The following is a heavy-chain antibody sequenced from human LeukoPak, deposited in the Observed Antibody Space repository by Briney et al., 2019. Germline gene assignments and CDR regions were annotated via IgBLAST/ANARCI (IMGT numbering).Heavy chain of an antibody. D-gene: IGHD3-22*01. Sequence: WGSLRLSGAASGFTFSTYEMNWVRQDPGKGLEWVSYIHNSGSTIYYADSVKGRFTISRDNVKNSLYLQMNNLRADDTAVYYCARDDYDSSTPYYFDYWGQGILVTVSS. CDR3: ARDDYDSSTPYYFDY. V-gene: IGHV3-48*03. CDR2: IHNSGSTI. J-gene: IGHJ4*02. CDR1: GFTFSTYE.